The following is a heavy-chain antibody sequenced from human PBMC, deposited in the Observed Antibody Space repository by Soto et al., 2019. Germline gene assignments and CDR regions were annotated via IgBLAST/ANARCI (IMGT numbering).Heavy chain of an antibody. CDR1: CGSISSGDYY. CDR3: ATIVVHSDGFQH. J-gene: IGHJ1*01. CDR2: IYYSGST. D-gene: IGHD3-22*01. Sequence: KSSETLSLTCTVSCGSISSGDYYWSWIRQPPGKGLEWIGYIYYSGSTYYNPSLKSRVTISVDTSKNQFSLKLSSVTAADTAVYYCATIVVHSDGFQHWGQGTLVTVSS. V-gene: IGHV4-30-4*01.